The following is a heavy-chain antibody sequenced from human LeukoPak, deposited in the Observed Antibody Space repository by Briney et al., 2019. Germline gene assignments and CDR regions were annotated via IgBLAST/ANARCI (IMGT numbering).Heavy chain of an antibody. Sequence: ASVKVSCKASGYTFTGYYMHWVRQAPGQGLEWMGWINPNSGGTNYAQKFQGRVTMTRDTSIGTAYMELSRLRSDDTAVYYCARVSLYCSSTSCYWSRYNWFDPWGQGTLVTVSS. J-gene: IGHJ5*02. V-gene: IGHV1-2*02. CDR1: GYTFTGYY. D-gene: IGHD2-2*01. CDR3: ARVSLYCSSTSCYWSRYNWFDP. CDR2: INPNSGGT.